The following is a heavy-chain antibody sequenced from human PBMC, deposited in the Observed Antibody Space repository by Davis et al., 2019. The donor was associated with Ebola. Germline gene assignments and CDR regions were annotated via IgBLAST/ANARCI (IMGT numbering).Heavy chain of an antibody. D-gene: IGHD3-10*01. J-gene: IGHJ6*02. Sequence: WVRQAPGKGLEWIGSIYYSGSTYYNPSLKSRVTISVDTSKNQFSVKVTSVTAADTAVYYCARGHTYGSMVYGLDVWGQGTTVTVSS. CDR3: ARGHTYGSMVYGLDV. V-gene: IGHV4-39*01. CDR2: IYYSGST.